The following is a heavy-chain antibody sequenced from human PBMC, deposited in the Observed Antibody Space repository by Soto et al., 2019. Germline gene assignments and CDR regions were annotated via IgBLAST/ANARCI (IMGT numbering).Heavy chain of an antibody. CDR3: ARETREIYTAVTTDYFDY. CDR1: GFTFSSYS. CDR2: ISSSSSTI. J-gene: IGHJ4*02. D-gene: IGHD4-17*01. V-gene: IGHV3-48*01. Sequence: PGGSLRLSCAASGFTFSSYSMNWVRQAPGKGLEWVSYISSSSSTIYYADSVKGRFTISRDNAKNSLYLQMNSLRAEDTAVYYCARETREIYTAVTTDYFDYWGQGTLVTVSS.